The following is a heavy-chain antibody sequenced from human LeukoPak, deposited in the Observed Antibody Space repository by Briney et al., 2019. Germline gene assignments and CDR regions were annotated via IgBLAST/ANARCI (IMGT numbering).Heavy chain of an antibody. CDR3: AREEASVGDY. Sequence: SETLSLTCTVSGGSISSNSHYWAWIRQPPGKGLEWIGSIHYSGSTFYSPSLKSRVTISVDTSKNQFSLILASVTASDTAVYYCAREEASVGDYWGQGILVTVSS. V-gene: IGHV4-39*01. CDR2: IHYSGST. J-gene: IGHJ4*02. CDR1: GGSISSNSHY. D-gene: IGHD2-21*01.